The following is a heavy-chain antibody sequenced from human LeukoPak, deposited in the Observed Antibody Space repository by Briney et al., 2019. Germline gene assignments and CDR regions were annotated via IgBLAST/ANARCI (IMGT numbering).Heavy chain of an antibody. D-gene: IGHD5-12*01. CDR1: GFTVSQSY. CDR2: IYAGGNT. V-gene: IGHV3-53*01. J-gene: IGHJ1*01. CDR3: ARDSAIVAGTAQH. Sequence: GGSLRLSCAASGFTVSQSYMSWVRQAPGKGLEWVSIIYAGGNTYYADSVKGRFTISRDTSNNTAYLEMNSLRVEDTAIYYCARDSAIVAGTAQHWGQGALVTVSS.